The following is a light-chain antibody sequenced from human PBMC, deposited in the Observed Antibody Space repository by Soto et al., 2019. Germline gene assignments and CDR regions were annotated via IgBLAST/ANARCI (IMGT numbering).Light chain of an antibody. CDR2: DAS. CDR1: QSISNS. Sequence: EIVLTQSPATLSFSPGDRAILSCRASQSISNSLAWYQQKPGQAPRLLIYDASNRATGIPARFSGSGSGTDFTLTISSLEPEDFAFYYCQQRSHCPPRALTFGGGTKVDIK. V-gene: IGKV3-11*01. J-gene: IGKJ4*01. CDR3: QQRSHCPPRALT.